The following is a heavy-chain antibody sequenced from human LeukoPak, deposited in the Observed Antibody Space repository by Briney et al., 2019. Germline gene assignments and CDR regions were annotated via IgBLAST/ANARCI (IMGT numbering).Heavy chain of an antibody. J-gene: IGHJ4*02. V-gene: IGHV4-4*07. D-gene: IGHD3-3*01. CDR3: AGGSFDFWSGYYPY. CDR1: GGSITTDS. Sequence: PSETLSLTCTVSGGSITTDSWGWIRQPAGKGLEWIGRIYTSGNTNYNPSLRSRVTILVDKFKNQFSLKLRSMTAADTAVYYCAGGSFDFWSGYYPYWGQGTLVTVSA. CDR2: IYTSGNT.